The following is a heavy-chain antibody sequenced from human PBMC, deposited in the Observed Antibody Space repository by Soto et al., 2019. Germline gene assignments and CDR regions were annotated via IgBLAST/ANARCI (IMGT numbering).Heavy chain of an antibody. CDR1: GYISSSHW. CDR2: IDPTDSYT. V-gene: IGHV5-10-1*01. CDR3: ARHWAELLRGCDY. J-gene: IGHJ4*02. D-gene: IGHD1-26*01. Sequence: GESLKISCKDSGYISSSHWISWVRQVPGKGLEWMGRIDPTDSYTTYRPSFQGHVTMSADKSITTAYLQWSTLKTSDTAIYYCARHWAELLRGCDYRGQGT.